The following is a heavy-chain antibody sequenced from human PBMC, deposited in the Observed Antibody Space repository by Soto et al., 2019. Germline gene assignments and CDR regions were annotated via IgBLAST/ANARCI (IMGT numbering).Heavy chain of an antibody. CDR3: AREGDGSAFDI. V-gene: IGHV1-18*04. J-gene: IGHJ3*02. Sequence: ASVKVSCKASGYTFTSYGISWVRQAPGQGLEWMGWISAYNGNTNYAQKLQGRVTMTTDTSTSTAYVELRSLRSDDTAVYYCAREGDGSAFDIWGQGTMVTVSS. CDR2: ISAYNGNT. CDR1: GYTFTSYG.